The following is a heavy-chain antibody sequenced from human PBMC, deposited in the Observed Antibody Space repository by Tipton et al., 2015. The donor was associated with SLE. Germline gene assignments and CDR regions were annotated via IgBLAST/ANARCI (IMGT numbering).Heavy chain of an antibody. Sequence: SLRLSCAASGFTFSDFTMNWVRQTPGKGLEWVSGISWNSGSIGYADSVKGRFTISRDNAKNSLYLQMNSLRAEDTALYYCANQDYWGQGTLVTVSS. CDR3: ANQDY. J-gene: IGHJ4*02. CDR2: ISWNSGSI. CDR1: GFTFSDFT. V-gene: IGHV3-9*01.